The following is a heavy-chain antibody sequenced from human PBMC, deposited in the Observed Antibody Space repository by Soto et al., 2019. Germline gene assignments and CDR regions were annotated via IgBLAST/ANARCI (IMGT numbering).Heavy chain of an antibody. V-gene: IGHV1-69*06. Sequence: SVKVSCKASGGTFSSYAISWVRQAPGQGLEWMGGIIPIFGTANYAQKFQGRVTITADKSTSTAYMELSSLRSEDTAVYYCAGLRGYSGYDSKPLDYWGQGALVTVSS. J-gene: IGHJ4*02. D-gene: IGHD5-12*01. CDR3: AGLRGYSGYDSKPLDY. CDR1: GGTFSSYA. CDR2: IIPIFGTA.